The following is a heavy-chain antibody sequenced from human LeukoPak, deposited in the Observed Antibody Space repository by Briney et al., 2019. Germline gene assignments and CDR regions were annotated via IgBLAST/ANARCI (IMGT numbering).Heavy chain of an antibody. Sequence: SVKVSCKASGYTFTSYGISWVRQAPGQGLEWMGGIIPIFGTANYAQKFQGRVTITADESTSTAYMELSSLRSEDTAVYYCARALDVDTAMVFDYWGQGTLVTVSS. V-gene: IGHV1-69*13. CDR2: IIPIFGTA. J-gene: IGHJ4*02. CDR3: ARALDVDTAMVFDY. D-gene: IGHD5-18*01. CDR1: GYTFTSYG.